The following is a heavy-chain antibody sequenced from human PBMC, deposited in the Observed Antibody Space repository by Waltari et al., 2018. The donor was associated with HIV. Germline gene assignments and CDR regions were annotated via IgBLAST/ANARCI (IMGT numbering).Heavy chain of an antibody. CDR1: GFALSSYS. J-gene: IGHJ4*02. Sequence: EVQLVESGGGLVQPGESLRLSCAASGFALSSYSMNWVRQAPGKGLEWVSCITSSSYSIYYADSVRGRFTVSRDNGKNSLYLQMTSLRVEDTSLYYCARAGDFDFWGQGILVTVSS. V-gene: IGHV3-48*01. CDR2: ITSSSYSI. CDR3: ARAGDFDF. D-gene: IGHD3-10*01.